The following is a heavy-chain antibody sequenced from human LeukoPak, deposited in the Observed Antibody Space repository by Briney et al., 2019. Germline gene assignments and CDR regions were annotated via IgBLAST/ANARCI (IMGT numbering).Heavy chain of an antibody. Sequence: ASLKVSCKPSGYTFTSYGIRWVREAPGQGLGCVGWICVYDGNTNYAQKPQGRVTMTTDTSTSTAYMELRSLRSDDTAVYYCARTYSSSWSHYYYYYYMDVWGKGTTVTISS. CDR2: ICVYDGNT. V-gene: IGHV1-18*01. J-gene: IGHJ6*03. D-gene: IGHD6-13*01. CDR3: ARTYSSSWSHYYYYYYMDV. CDR1: GYTFTSYG.